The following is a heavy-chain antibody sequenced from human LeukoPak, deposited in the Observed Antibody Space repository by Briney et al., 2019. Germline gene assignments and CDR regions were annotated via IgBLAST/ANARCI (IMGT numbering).Heavy chain of an antibody. CDR1: GFTFSSYW. CDR2: IKSDGNST. J-gene: IGHJ4*02. D-gene: IGHD3-10*01. V-gene: IGHV3-74*03. Sequence: HSGGSLRLSCAASGFTFSSYWMSWVRKAPGKGLVWVSRIKSDGNSTTYADSVKGRFTISRDNAGNTLYLQMNSLRAEDTAVYYCARESGSGSQIDYWGQGTLVTVSS. CDR3: ARESGSGSQIDY.